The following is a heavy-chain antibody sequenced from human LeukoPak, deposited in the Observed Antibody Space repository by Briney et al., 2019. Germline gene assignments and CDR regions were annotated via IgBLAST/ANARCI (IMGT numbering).Heavy chain of an antibody. V-gene: IGHV3-23*01. Sequence: GASLRLSCAASGFTSSSYAMSWVRQAPGKGLEWDSAISGSGGSTYYADSVKGRFTISRDNSKNTLYLQMNSLRAEDTAVYYCAKGGYYDILTGSGLDYWGQGTLVTVSS. CDR3: AKGGYYDILTGSGLDY. J-gene: IGHJ4*02. D-gene: IGHD3-9*01. CDR1: GFTSSSYA. CDR2: ISGSGGST.